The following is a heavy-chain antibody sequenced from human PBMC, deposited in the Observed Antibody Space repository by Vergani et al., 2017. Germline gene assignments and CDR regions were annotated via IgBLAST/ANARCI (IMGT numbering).Heavy chain of an antibody. D-gene: IGHD6-19*01. CDR3: ARDPASSGLDY. CDR2: ISFVGSNK. CDR1: GFPFSSYA. J-gene: IGHJ4*02. V-gene: IGHV3-30*01. Sequence: QVQLVESGGGVVQPGRSLRLSCAASGFPFSSYAMHWVRQAPGKGLGWVAVISFVGSNKYYADSVKDRFTISRDNSKNTLYLQMNSLRAEDTAVYYCARDPASSGLDYWGQGTLVTVSS.